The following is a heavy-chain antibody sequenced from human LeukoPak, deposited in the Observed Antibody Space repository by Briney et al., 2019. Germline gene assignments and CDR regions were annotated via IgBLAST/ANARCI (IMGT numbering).Heavy chain of an antibody. V-gene: IGHV3-23*01. Sequence: GGSLRLSCAASGFTFSSYAMSWVRQAPGKGLEWVSAISGSGGSTYYADSVKGRFTISRDNSKNTLYLQMNSLRAEDTAVYYCVKLRGLGVVPGDTWGLGTLVTVSS. J-gene: IGHJ5*02. CDR1: GFTFSSYA. CDR3: VKLRGLGVVPGDT. D-gene: IGHD2-2*01. CDR2: ISGSGGST.